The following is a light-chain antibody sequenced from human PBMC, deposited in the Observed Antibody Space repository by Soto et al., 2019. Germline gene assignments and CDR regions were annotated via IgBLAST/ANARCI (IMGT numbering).Light chain of an antibody. CDR3: QQSYSIPFT. CDR2: AAS. J-gene: IGKJ3*01. CDR1: QSISSY. Sequence: DIQVTQSPSSLSASVGDRITITCRASQSISSYLNWYQQKPGKAPKLLIYAASSLQSGVPSRFSGSGSGTDSTLTISSLQPEDFATYYCQQSYSIPFTFGPGTKVDIK. V-gene: IGKV1-39*01.